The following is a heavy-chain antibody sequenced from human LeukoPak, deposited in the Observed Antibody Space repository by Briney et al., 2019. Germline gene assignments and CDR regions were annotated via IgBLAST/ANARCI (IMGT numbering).Heavy chain of an antibody. CDR3: ARGIPYGSGVNDY. V-gene: IGHV1-69*13. J-gene: IGHJ4*02. D-gene: IGHD3-10*01. CDR1: GGTFSSYA. CDR2: IIPIFGTA. Sequence: EASVKVSCKASGGTFSSYAISWVRQAPGQGLEWMGGIIPIFGTANYAQKFQGRVTITADESTSTAYMELSSLRSEDTAVYYCARGIPYGSGVNDYWGQGTLVTVSS.